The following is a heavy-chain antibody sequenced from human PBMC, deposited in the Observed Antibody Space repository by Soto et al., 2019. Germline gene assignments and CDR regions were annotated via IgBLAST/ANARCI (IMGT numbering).Heavy chain of an antibody. V-gene: IGHV1-18*01. CDR2: ITTDKGKT. CDR3: ATRAPAFDY. Sequence: QVQLVQSGPEVKKPGASVKVSCKTSGYTFTSYGISWVRQAPGQGLEWMGWITTDKGKTTYAQKFQGRVTMTTDTSTSTAYREMRRLRSDGTAVYYCATRAPAFDYWGQGTLVTVSS. J-gene: IGHJ4*02. CDR1: GYTFTSYG.